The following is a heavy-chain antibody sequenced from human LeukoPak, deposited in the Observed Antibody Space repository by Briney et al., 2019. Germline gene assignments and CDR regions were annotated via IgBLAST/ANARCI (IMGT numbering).Heavy chain of an antibody. D-gene: IGHD6-13*01. CDR2: INHSGST. CDR3: ARDSSWSGIDY. J-gene: IGHJ4*02. CDR1: GGSFSGYY. Sequence: SSETLSLTCAVYGGSFSGYYWSWIRQPPGKGLEWIGEINHSGSTNYNPSLKSRVTISVDTSKNQFSLKLSSVTAADTAVYYCARDSSWSGIDYWGQGTLVTVSS. V-gene: IGHV4-34*01.